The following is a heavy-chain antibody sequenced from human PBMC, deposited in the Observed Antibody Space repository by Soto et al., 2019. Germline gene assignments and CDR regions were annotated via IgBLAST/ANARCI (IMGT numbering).Heavy chain of an antibody. CDR2: IYPGDSGA. V-gene: IGHV5-51*01. CDR3: ARQTTGWFGMDV. D-gene: IGHD6-19*01. CDR1: GYSFSDYW. J-gene: IGHJ6*02. Sequence: PXESLKISCKGAGYSFSDYWIGWVRQMPGKGLEWMGIIYPGDSGARYSPSFQGQVSISADKSVNTAYLQWGSLKASDTAMYYCARQTTGWFGMDVWGQGTTVTVSS.